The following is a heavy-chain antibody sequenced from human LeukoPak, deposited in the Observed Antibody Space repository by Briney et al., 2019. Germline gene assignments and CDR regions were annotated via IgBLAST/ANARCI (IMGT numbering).Heavy chain of an antibody. CDR3: ARGYDPSSDFDY. V-gene: IGHV3-30*02. CDR1: GFTFSSYA. CDR2: IRYDGSNK. D-gene: IGHD3-3*01. J-gene: IGHJ4*02. Sequence: GGSLRLSCAASGFTFSSYAMSWVRQAPGKGLEWVAFIRYDGSNKYYADSVKGRFTISRGNSKNTLYLQMNSLRAEDTAVYYCARGYDPSSDFDYWGQGTLVTVSS.